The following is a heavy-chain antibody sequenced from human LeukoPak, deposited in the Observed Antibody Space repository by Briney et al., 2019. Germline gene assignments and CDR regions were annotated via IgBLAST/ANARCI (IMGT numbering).Heavy chain of an antibody. CDR3: ARPKNRWLQSPDAFDI. Sequence: GESLKNSCKGSGYNFTNYWIGWVRQMPGKGLEWMGIIYPGDSDIRYSPSFQGQVTISVDKSISTAYLQWSSLEASDNAMYYCARPKNRWLQSPDAFDIWGQGTMVTVSS. J-gene: IGHJ3*02. CDR2: IYPGDSDI. D-gene: IGHD5-24*01. V-gene: IGHV5-51*01. CDR1: GYNFTNYW.